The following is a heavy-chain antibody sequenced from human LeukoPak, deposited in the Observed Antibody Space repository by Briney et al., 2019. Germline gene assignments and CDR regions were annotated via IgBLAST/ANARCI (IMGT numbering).Heavy chain of an antibody. D-gene: IGHD2-15*01. Sequence: SETLSLTCTVSGGSISSYYWSWIRQPAGKGLEWIGRIYTSGSTNYNPSLKSRVTMSVDTSKNQFSLKLSSVTAADTAVYYCARAHRSNCSGGSCYSFDYWGQGTLVTVSS. CDR1: GGSISSYY. CDR2: IYTSGST. J-gene: IGHJ4*02. V-gene: IGHV4-4*07. CDR3: ARAHRSNCSGGSCYSFDY.